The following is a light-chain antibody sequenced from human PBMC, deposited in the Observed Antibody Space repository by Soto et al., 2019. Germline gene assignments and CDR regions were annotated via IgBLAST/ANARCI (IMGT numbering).Light chain of an antibody. V-gene: IGKV3-15*01. CDR2: GAS. Sequence: EIVVTQSPATLSVSPGERATLSCRASQSVRSNLAWYQQKPGQAPRLLIHGASTRATGIPARFSGSGSGTEFTLTISSLQSEDFAVYYCQQYNNWPPRVTFGPGTKVDLK. CDR1: QSVRSN. CDR3: QQYNNWPPRVT. J-gene: IGKJ3*01.